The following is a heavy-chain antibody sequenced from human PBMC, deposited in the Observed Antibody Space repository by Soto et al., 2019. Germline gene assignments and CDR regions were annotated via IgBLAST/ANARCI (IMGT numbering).Heavy chain of an antibody. CDR1: GFTFSSYD. J-gene: IGHJ6*02. D-gene: IGHD2-15*01. CDR3: ARAGSASCSGGSCYLYYYGMDV. CDR2: IGTAGDT. Sequence: GGSLRLSCAASGFTFSSYDMHWVRQATGKGLEWVSAIGTAGDTYYPGSVKGRFTISRENAKNSLYLQMNSLRAGDTAVYYCARAGSASCSGGSCYLYYYGMDVWGQGTTVTVYS. V-gene: IGHV3-13*01.